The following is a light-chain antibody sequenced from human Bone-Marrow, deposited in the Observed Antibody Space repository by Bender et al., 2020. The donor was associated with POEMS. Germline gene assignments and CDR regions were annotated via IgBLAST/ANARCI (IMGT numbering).Light chain of an antibody. CDR2: SSH. J-gene: IGLJ2*01. CDR1: SSNIGAHA. CDR3: SSYAGSNNFHVV. Sequence: QSVLTQPPSASGTPGQRVTISCSGGSSNIGAHAVNWYQHLPGTAPKLLIYSSHRRPSEVPDRFSGSRSGTSASLAISGLQAEDEADYYCSSYAGSNNFHVVFGGGTKLTVL. V-gene: IGLV1-44*01.